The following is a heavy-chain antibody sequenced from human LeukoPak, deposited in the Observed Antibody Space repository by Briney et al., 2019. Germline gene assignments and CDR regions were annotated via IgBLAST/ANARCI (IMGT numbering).Heavy chain of an antibody. CDR3: AKEGKWDVTPFDY. D-gene: IGHD1-26*01. CDR2: ISGGGGST. Sequence: GGSLRLSCAASGFTFSSYSMNWVRQAPGKGLEWVSTISGGGGSTYYADSVKGRFTISRDNSKNTLYLQVNSLRAEDTAVYYCAKEGKWDVTPFDYWGQGTLVTVSS. V-gene: IGHV3-23*01. J-gene: IGHJ4*02. CDR1: GFTFSSYS.